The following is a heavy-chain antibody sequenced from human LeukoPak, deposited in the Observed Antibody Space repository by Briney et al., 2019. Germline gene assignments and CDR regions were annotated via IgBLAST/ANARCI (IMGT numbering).Heavy chain of an antibody. V-gene: IGHV4-39*07. D-gene: IGHD3-10*01. CDR1: GGSINSYY. CDR2: IYYSGST. CDR3: ASNYGSGSYYIFAY. Sequence: SETLSLTCTVSGGSINSYYWSWIRQPPGKGLEWIGSIYYSGSTYYNPSLKSRVTISLDTSKNQFSLRLSSVTAADTAVYYCASNYGSGSYYIFAYWGQGTLVTVSS. J-gene: IGHJ4*02.